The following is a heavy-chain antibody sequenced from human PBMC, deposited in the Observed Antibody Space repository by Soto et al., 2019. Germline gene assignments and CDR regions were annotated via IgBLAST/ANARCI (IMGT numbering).Heavy chain of an antibody. CDR1: GFTVSSNY. D-gene: IGHD2-2*01. CDR2: IYSVGST. J-gene: IGHJ6*03. V-gene: IGHV3-53*04. Sequence: EVQLVESGGGLVQPGGSLRLSCAASGFTVSSNYMSWVRQAPGKGLEWVSVIYSVGSTYYADSVKGRFTISRHNSKNTLYLQMNSLRAEDTAVYYCARGGGYCSSTSCYGAYYYYMDVWGKGTTVTVSS. CDR3: ARGGGYCSSTSCYGAYYYYMDV.